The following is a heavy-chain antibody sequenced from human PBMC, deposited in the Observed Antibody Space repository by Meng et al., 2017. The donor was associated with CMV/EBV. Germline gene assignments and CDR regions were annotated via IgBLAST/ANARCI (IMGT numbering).Heavy chain of an antibody. Sequence: SETLSLTCTVSGGSISSYYWSWIRQPPGKGLEWIGYIYYSGSTNYNPSLKSRVTISVDTSKNQFSLKLSSVTAADTAVYYCARGPTYYYYYGMDVWGQGTTVTVSS. CDR1: GGSISSYY. CDR2: IYYSGST. V-gene: IGHV4-59*12. CDR3: ARGPTYYYYYGMDV. J-gene: IGHJ6*02.